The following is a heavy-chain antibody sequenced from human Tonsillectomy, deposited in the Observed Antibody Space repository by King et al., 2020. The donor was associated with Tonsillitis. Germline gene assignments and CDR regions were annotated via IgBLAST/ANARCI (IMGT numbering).Heavy chain of an antibody. V-gene: IGHV3-15*01. D-gene: IGHD1/OR15-1a*01. J-gene: IGHJ4*02. Sequence: VQLVESGGGLVKPGGSLRLSCAASGFTFSSAWMSWVRHAPGKGLEWVGRITSKTDGGTTDYVAPVKGRFTISRDDSKNMLDLQMKSLKIEDTAVYYCTWNNWNNEGDYWGQGTLVTVSS. CDR3: TWNNWNNEGDY. CDR1: GFTFSSAW. CDR2: ITSKTDGGTT.